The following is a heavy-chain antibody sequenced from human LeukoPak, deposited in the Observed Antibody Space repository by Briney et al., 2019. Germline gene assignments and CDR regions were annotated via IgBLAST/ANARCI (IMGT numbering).Heavy chain of an antibody. CDR2: ISGSGGST. Sequence: GGSLRLSCVASGFTFSSYAMSWVRQAPGKGLEWVSAISGSGGSTYYADSVKGRFTISRDNSKNTLYLQMNSLRAEDTAVYYCAKGEGVAARSGMDVWGQGTTVTVSS. V-gene: IGHV3-23*01. CDR1: GFTFSSYA. D-gene: IGHD2-15*01. CDR3: AKGEGVAARSGMDV. J-gene: IGHJ6*02.